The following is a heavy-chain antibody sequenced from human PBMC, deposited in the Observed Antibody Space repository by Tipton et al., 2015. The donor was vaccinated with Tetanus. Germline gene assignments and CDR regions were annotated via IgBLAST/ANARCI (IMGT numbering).Heavy chain of an antibody. Sequence: SLRLSCAASGFTFSDYYMSWIRQAPGKGLEWVSYISSSGSTIYYADSVKGRFTISRDNAKNSLYLQMNSLRAEDTAVYYCARDGYSSGWYTRPGAFDIWGQGTMVTVSS. D-gene: IGHD6-19*01. J-gene: IGHJ3*02. V-gene: IGHV3-11*01. CDR3: ARDGYSSGWYTRPGAFDI. CDR2: ISSSGSTI. CDR1: GFTFSDYY.